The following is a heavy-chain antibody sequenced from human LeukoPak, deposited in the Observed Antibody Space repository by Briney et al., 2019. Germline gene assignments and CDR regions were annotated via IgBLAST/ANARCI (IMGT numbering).Heavy chain of an antibody. J-gene: IGHJ6*03. CDR3: TREGYDFWSGPVDYYYYYYMDV. CDR2: IRSKAYGGTT. CDR1: GFTFGDYA. V-gene: IGHV3-49*03. D-gene: IGHD3-3*01. Sequence: GRSLRLSCTASGFTFGDYAMSWFRQAPGKGLEWVGFIRSKAYGGTTEYAASVKGRFTISRGDSKSIAYLQMNSLKTEDTAVYYCTREGYDFWSGPVDYYYYYYMDVWGKGTTVTVSS.